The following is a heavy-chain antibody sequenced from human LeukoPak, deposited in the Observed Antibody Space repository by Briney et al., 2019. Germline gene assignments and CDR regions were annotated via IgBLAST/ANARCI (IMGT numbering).Heavy chain of an antibody. V-gene: IGHV5-10-1*01. CDR3: ARPIRYYYYGMDV. J-gene: IGHJ6*02. CDR1: GYTFTSYW. Sequence: GESLKISCKASGYTFTSYWIGWVRQMPGKGLEWMGRIDPSDSYTNYSPSFQGHVTISADKSISTAYLQWSSLKASDTAMYYCARPIRYYYYGMDVWGQGTTVTVSS. CDR2: IDPSDSYT.